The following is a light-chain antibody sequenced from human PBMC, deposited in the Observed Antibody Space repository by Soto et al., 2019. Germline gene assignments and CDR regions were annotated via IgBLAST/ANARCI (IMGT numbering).Light chain of an antibody. V-gene: IGKV1-5*03. CDR3: QPFYRYPWT. CDR2: KAS. CDR1: QSVDTC. Sequence: DIQMTQSPSTLSASVGDRVTITCRASQSVDTCLAWYQQKPGKAPHLLIYKASSLETGVPSRFSGSGSVTEFTLTISSLQTDDFATDYCQPFYRYPWTFGQVTKVEIK. J-gene: IGKJ1*01.